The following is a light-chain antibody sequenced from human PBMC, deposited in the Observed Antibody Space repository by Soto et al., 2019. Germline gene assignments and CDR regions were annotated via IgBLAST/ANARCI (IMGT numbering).Light chain of an antibody. V-gene: IGKV3-11*01. CDR2: DAS. J-gene: IGKJ4*02. CDR1: QSVSSY. CDR3: QQRSNWPLK. Sequence: EIVLTQSPATLSLSPGERATLSCSARQSVSSYLVWYQRKPGQPPRLVIYDASTRATGIPVRFSGSASGKDFTLPISSREPEDFAVYYCQQRSNWPLKCGGGTKVQIK.